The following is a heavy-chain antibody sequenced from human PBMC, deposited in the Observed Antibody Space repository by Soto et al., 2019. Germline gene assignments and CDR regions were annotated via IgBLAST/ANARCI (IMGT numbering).Heavy chain of an antibody. V-gene: IGHV1-18*01. CDR3: ASYHLNSYYYGMDV. CDR2: ISAYNGNT. J-gene: IGHJ6*02. CDR1: GYTFTSYG. Sequence: QVQLVQSGAEVKKPGASVKVSCKASGYTFTSYGISWVRQAPGQGLEWMGWISAYNGNTNYAQKLQGRVTMTTDTXXSTAYMELRSLRSADTAVYYCASYHLNSYYYGMDVWGQGTTVTVSS.